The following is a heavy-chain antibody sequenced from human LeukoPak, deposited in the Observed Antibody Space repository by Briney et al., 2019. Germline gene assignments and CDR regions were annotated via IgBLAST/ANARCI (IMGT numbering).Heavy chain of an antibody. CDR3: ARLTYYYDSSGYFEYYFDY. D-gene: IGHD3-22*01. CDR2: IYYSGST. V-gene: IGHV4-59*08. Sequence: SETLSLTCTVSGGSISSYYWSWIRQPPGKGLEWIGYIYYSGSTNYNPSLKSRVTISVDTSKNQFSLKLSSVTAADTAVYYCARLTYYYDSSGYFEYYFDYWGQGTLVTVSS. J-gene: IGHJ4*02. CDR1: GGSISSYY.